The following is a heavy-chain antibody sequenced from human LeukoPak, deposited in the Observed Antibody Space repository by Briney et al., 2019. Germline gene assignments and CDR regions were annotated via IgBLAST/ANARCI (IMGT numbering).Heavy chain of an antibody. Sequence: GGSLRLSCAASEFTFSSYSMNWVRQAPGKGLEWVSYITNSGNSKSYADSVKGRFTISRDNSKNTLYLQMNSLRAEDTAVYYCARETPYDFWSGSPYYYYYYGMDVWGQGTTVTVSS. CDR3: ARETPYDFWSGSPYYYYYYGMDV. CDR1: EFTFSSYS. V-gene: IGHV3-48*01. D-gene: IGHD3-3*01. CDR2: ITNSGNSK. J-gene: IGHJ6*02.